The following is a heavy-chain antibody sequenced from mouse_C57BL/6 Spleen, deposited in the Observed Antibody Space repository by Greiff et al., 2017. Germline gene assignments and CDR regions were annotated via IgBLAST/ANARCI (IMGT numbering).Heavy chain of an antibody. CDR3: ASLITTVERGYFDY. CDR2: IDPSDSYT. CDR1: GYTFTSYW. J-gene: IGHJ2*01. Sequence: QVQLQQPGAELVMPGASVKLSCKASGYTFTSYWMHWVKQRPGQGLEWIGEIDPSDSYTNYNQKFKGKSTLTVDKSSSTAYMQLSSLTSEDSAVYYCASLITTVERGYFDYWGQGTTLTVSS. D-gene: IGHD1-1*01. V-gene: IGHV1-69*01.